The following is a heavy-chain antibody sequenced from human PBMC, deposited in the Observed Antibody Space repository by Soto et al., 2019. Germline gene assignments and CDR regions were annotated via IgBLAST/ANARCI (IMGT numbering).Heavy chain of an antibody. CDR1: GYSFPSFD. CDR2: ISGYNGNI. J-gene: IGHJ4*02. V-gene: IGHV1-18*01. CDR3: ARDKRAVAGTIDY. D-gene: IGHD6-19*01. Sequence: QVQLVQSGAAVRKPGASVKVSCKASGYSFPSFDISWVRQAPGQRLEWMGWISGYNGNINYAQKLQGRVTMTTDTSTSTAYMELRSLRSDDTAVYYCARDKRAVAGTIDYWGQGTLVTVSS.